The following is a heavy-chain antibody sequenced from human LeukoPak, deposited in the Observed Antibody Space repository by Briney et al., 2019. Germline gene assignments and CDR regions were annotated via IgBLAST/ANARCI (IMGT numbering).Heavy chain of an antibody. CDR3: AKGGYSSGWYNMNWFDP. CDR1: GFTFSSYA. J-gene: IGHJ5*02. Sequence: PGGSLRLSCAASGFTFSSYAMSWVRQAPGKGLEWVSAISGSGSSTYYADSVKGRFTISRDNSKNTLYLQMNSLRAEDTAVYYCAKGGYSSGWYNMNWFDPWGQGTLVTVSS. V-gene: IGHV3-23*01. D-gene: IGHD6-19*01. CDR2: ISGSGSST.